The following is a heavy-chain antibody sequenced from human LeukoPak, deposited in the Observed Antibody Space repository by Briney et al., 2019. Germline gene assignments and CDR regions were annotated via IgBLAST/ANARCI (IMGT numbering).Heavy chain of an antibody. Sequence: GGPLRLSCAASGFTFSSYAMSWVRQAPGKGLEWVSAISGSGGSTYYADSVKGRFTISRDNSKNTLYLQMNSLRAEDTAVYYCAKTTRGWLFGFDYWGQGTLVTVSS. CDR2: ISGSGGST. V-gene: IGHV3-23*01. CDR3: AKTTRGWLFGFDY. D-gene: IGHD3-22*01. J-gene: IGHJ4*02. CDR1: GFTFSSYA.